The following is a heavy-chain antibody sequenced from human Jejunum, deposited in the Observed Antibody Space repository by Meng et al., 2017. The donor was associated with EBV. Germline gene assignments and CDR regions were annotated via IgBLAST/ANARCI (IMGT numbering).Heavy chain of an antibody. CDR1: RGSFSGYY. CDR3: ARVAFSYTTRSLDS. Sequence: VQLQQWGGGLLKPSETLSLTCAVYRGSFSGYYWSWIRQHPGKGLEWIGEINHSGSTNYNPSLRSRVTISVETSKNQFSLRLNSVTAADTAVYYCARVAFSYTTRSLDSWGQGTLVTVSS. D-gene: IGHD3-16*02. J-gene: IGHJ4*02. V-gene: IGHV4-34*02. CDR2: INHSGST.